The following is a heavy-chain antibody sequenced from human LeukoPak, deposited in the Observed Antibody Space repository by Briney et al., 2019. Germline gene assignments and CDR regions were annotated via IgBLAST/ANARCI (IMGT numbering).Heavy chain of an antibody. D-gene: IGHD2-2*02. CDR3: ARGADYCENIHCYRHFDY. J-gene: IGHJ4*02. V-gene: IGHV3-21*01. CDR1: GFAFSTYS. Sequence: GGSLRLTCAASGFAFSTYSMNWVRQAPGKGLEWVSSISSTSGNIYYADSVKGRFTISRDNAKNSLYLQMNSLRAEDTAVYYCARGADYCENIHCYRHFDYWGQGTLVTVSS. CDR2: ISSTSGNI.